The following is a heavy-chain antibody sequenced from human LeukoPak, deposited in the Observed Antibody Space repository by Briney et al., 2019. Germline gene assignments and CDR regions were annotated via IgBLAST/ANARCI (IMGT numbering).Heavy chain of an antibody. CDR3: ARGNTYGDYVGWYWFDP. Sequence: SQTLSLTCTVSGGSIRSGDFYWSWIRQPPGKGLEWIGYIYYSGSTNYNPSLKSRVTISVDTSKNQFSLQLSSVTAADTAVYYCARGNTYGDYVGWYWFDPWGQGTLVTVSS. V-gene: IGHV4-30-4*01. J-gene: IGHJ5*02. D-gene: IGHD4-17*01. CDR1: GGSIRSGDFY. CDR2: IYYSGST.